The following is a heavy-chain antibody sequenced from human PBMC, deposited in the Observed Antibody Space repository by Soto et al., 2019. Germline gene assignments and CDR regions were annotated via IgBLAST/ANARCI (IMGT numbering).Heavy chain of an antibody. Sequence: GGSIRLSSAVSGFTFRSHARRWVSQAQGKGLEWVSAISGSGGSTYYADSVKGRFTISRDNSKNTLYLQMNSLRAEDTAVYYCAKGGDGGYYMDVWGKGTTVTVSS. J-gene: IGHJ6*03. V-gene: IGHV3-23*01. D-gene: IGHD3-16*01. CDR2: ISGSGGST. CDR3: AKGGDGGYYMDV. CDR1: GFTFRSHA.